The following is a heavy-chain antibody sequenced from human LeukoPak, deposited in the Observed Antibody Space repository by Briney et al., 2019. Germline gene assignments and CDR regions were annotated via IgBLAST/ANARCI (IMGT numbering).Heavy chain of an antibody. CDR1: GGSFSGYY. CDR2: INHSGST. D-gene: IGHD6-13*01. CDR3: ARVGRIAAAGRDAFDI. V-gene: IGHV4-34*01. Sequence: SETLSLTCAVYGGSFSGYYWSWIRQPPGKGLEWIGEINHSGSTNYNPSLNSRVTISVDTSKNQFSLKLSSVTAADTAVYYCARVGRIAAAGRDAFDIWGQGTMVTVSS. J-gene: IGHJ3*02.